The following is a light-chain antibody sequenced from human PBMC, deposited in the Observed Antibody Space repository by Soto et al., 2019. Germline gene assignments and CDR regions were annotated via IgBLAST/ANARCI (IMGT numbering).Light chain of an antibody. CDR3: LQYHNLWA. Sequence: IVMTQSPATLSVSPGERATLSCRASQNIYNNIAWYQHRPGQAPSLLIYRASTRATGVPARFSGSGFETEYTLTISSLQSEDFAIYSCLQYHNLWAFGQGTKVEIK. CDR2: RAS. V-gene: IGKV3-15*01. J-gene: IGKJ1*01. CDR1: QNIYNN.